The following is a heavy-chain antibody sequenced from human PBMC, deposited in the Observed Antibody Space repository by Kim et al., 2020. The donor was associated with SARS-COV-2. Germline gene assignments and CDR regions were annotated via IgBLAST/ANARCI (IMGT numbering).Heavy chain of an antibody. J-gene: IGHJ5*02. CDR3: ARDLLTGEGWFDP. D-gene: IGHD7-27*01. Sequence: AQKLQGRVTMTTDTSTSTAYMELRSLRSDDTAVYYCARDLLTGEGWFDPWGQGTLVTVSS. V-gene: IGHV1-18*01.